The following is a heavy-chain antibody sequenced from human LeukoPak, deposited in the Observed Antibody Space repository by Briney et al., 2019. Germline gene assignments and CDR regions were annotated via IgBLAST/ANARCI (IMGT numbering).Heavy chain of an antibody. V-gene: IGHV3-33*06. CDR2: IWYDGSNK. Sequence: GRSLRLSCAASGFTFSSYGMHWVRQAPGKGLEWVAVIWYDGSNKYYADSVKGRFTISRDNSKNTLYLQMNSLRAEDTAVYYCAKDKYSSSWTALYYFDYWGQGTLVTVSS. CDR3: AKDKYSSSWTALYYFDY. CDR1: GFTFSSYG. J-gene: IGHJ4*02. D-gene: IGHD6-13*01.